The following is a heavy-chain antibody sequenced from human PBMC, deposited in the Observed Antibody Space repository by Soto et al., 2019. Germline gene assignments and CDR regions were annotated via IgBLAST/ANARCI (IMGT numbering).Heavy chain of an antibody. J-gene: IGHJ6*02. CDR3: AKAPGIAARDYYYYGMDV. CDR1: GFTFSSYA. Sequence: GGSLRLSCAASGFTFSSYAMSWVRQAPGKGLEWVSAISGSGGSTYYADYVKGRFTISRDNSKNTLYLQMNSLRAEDTAVYYCAKAPGIAARDYYYYGMDVWGQGTTVTVSS. V-gene: IGHV3-23*01. CDR2: ISGSGGST. D-gene: IGHD6-6*01.